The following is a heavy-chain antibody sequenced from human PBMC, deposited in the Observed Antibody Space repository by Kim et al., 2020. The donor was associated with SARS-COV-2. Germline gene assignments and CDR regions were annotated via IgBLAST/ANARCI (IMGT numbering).Heavy chain of an antibody. D-gene: IGHD3-3*02. CDR1: GYTFTNYG. Sequence: ASVKVSCKASGYTFTNYGLTWVRQAPGQGLECMGWITTYNGNTNNAQKFQDRVTLTTDTSTSTAYMELRSLRSDDTAVYYCVRGRDYYLFDISTWHADSW. V-gene: IGHV1-18*01. CDR2: ITTYNGNT. J-gene: IGHJ5*01. CDR3: VRGRDYYLFDISTWHADS.